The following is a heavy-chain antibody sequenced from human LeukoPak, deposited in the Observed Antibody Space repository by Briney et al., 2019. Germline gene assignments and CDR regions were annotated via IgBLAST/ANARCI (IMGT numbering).Heavy chain of an antibody. D-gene: IGHD2-15*01. CDR2: IYYSGST. CDR3: AREVCSGGSCYPLTTNWFDP. CDR1: GGSISSSSYY. V-gene: IGHV4-39*07. J-gene: IGHJ5*02. Sequence: SETLSLTCTVSGGSISSSSYYWGWIRQPPGKGLEWIGSIYYSGSTYYNPSLKSRVTISADTSKNQFSLKLSSVTAADTAVYYCAREVCSGGSCYPLTTNWFDPWGQGTLVTVSS.